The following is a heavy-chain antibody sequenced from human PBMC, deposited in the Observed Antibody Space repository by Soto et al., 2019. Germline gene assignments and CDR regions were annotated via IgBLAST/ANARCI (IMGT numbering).Heavy chain of an antibody. Sequence: GEPMQVSCKGSGYRSTSYCVVWVRQMPGKGLEWMAIIYPGDYDTSYSPSFPGQVTTSDDKSIRTAHLQWSSLKASDTAMYYCGRHRSGSYRYGMDVWGQGTTVTVSS. J-gene: IGHJ6*02. CDR3: GRHRSGSYRYGMDV. CDR1: GYRSTSYC. V-gene: IGHV5-51*01. CDR2: IYPGDYDT. D-gene: IGHD1-26*01.